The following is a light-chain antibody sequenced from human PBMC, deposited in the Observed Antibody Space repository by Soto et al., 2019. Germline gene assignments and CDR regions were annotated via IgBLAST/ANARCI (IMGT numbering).Light chain of an antibody. Sequence: QSALTQPPSASGSPGQSVTISCTGTSSDVGAYNYVSWYQQHPGKAPKLMIYEVNKRPSGVPARFSGSKSGNTASLTVSGLQSDDETYYYCASYAGNNKLVFGGGTKLT. V-gene: IGLV2-8*01. CDR3: ASYAGNNKLV. CDR1: SSDVGAYNY. CDR2: EVN. J-gene: IGLJ2*01.